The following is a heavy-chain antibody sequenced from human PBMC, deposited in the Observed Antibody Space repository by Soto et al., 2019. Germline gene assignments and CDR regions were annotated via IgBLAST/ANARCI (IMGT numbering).Heavy chain of an antibody. D-gene: IGHD6-19*01. CDR3: ARTHEGYSSRPIDY. CDR2: IYYSGST. CDR1: GGSISSSSYY. J-gene: IGHJ4*02. V-gene: IGHV4-39*01. Sequence: SETLSLTCTVSGGSISSSSYYWGWIRQPPGKGLEWIGSIYYSGSTYYNPSLKSRVTISVDTSKNQFSLKLSSVTAADTAVYYCARTHEGYSSRPIDYWGQGTLVTVSS.